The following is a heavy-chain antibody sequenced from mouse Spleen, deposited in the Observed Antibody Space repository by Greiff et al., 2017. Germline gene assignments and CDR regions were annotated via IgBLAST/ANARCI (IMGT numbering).Heavy chain of an antibody. D-gene: IGHD4-1*01. CDR3: ARDMLGRGDY. CDR2: IRNKANGYTT. CDR1: GFTFTDYY. V-gene: IGHV7-3*02. Sequence: EVKLVESGGGLVQPGGSLRLSCATSGFTFTDYYMSWVRQPPGKALEWLGFIRNKANGYTTEYSASVKGRFTISRDNSQSILYLQMNTLRAEDSATYYCARDMLGRGDYWGQGTTLTVSS. J-gene: IGHJ2*01.